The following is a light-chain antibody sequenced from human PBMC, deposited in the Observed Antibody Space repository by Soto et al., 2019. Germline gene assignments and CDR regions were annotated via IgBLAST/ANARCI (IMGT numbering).Light chain of an antibody. CDR3: MQSTQLPPT. V-gene: IGKV2D-29*02. CDR1: QRXLHITGDTF. J-gene: IGKJ5*01. CDR2: EVS. Sequence: VVMTQSPLSPSLARGQPASISCQSSQRXLHITGDTFLVWYHQKPGQSPQLLIYEVSTRVSGMPDRFSGSGSGTDFTLEISRVETDDVGIYYCMQSTQLPPTFGQGTRLEIK.